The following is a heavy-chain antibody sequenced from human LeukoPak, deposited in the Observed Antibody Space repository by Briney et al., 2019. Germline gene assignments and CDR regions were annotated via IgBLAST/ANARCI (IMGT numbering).Heavy chain of an antibody. Sequence: VKVXXXASGYTFTGYYMHWVRQAPGQGLEWMGWINPNSGGTNYAQKFQGRVTMTRDTSISTAYMELSRLRSDDTAVYYCARLYSSSWYFFDYWGQGTLVTVSS. V-gene: IGHV1-2*02. CDR3: ARLYSSSWYFFDY. CDR2: INPNSGGT. D-gene: IGHD6-13*01. J-gene: IGHJ4*02. CDR1: GYTFTGYY.